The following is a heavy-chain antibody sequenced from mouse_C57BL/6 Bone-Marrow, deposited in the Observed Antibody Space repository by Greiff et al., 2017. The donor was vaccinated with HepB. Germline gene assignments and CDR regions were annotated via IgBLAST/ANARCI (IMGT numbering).Heavy chain of an antibody. CDR2: IDPENGDT. D-gene: IGHD2-5*01. Sequence: VQLQQSGAELVRPGASVKLSCTASGFNIKDDYMHWVKQRPEQGLEWIGWIDPENGDTEYASKFQGKATITADTSSNTAYLQLSSLPSEDTAVYYCTTTIVKVYWGQGTTLTVSS. CDR3: TTTIVKVY. CDR1: GFNIKDDY. J-gene: IGHJ2*01. V-gene: IGHV14-4*01.